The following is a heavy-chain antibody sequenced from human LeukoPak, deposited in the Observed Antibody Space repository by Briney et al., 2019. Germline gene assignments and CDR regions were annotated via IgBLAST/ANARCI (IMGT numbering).Heavy chain of an antibody. CDR1: GYTFTSYG. J-gene: IGHJ4*02. D-gene: IGHD2-15*01. Sequence: AAVKVSCKASGYTFTSYGISWVRQAPAQGLEWMGWISAYNGNTNYAQKLQGRVTMTTDTSTSTAYMELRSLRSDDTAVYYCARERYCSGGSCYAAPGDYWGQGTLVTVSS. V-gene: IGHV1-18*01. CDR2: ISAYNGNT. CDR3: ARERYCSGGSCYAAPGDY.